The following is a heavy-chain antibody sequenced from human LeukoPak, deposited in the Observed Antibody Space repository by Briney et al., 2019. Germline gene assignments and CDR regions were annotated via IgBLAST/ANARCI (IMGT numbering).Heavy chain of an antibody. D-gene: IGHD6-19*01. CDR1: GFTFSTYA. CDR3: ARDMSVYSSGPADY. V-gene: IGHV3-30-3*01. CDR2: ISYDGSNK. J-gene: IGHJ4*02. Sequence: GGSLRLSCAASGFTFSTYAMHWVRQAPGKGLEWVAVISYDGSNKYYANSVKGRFTISRDNSKNTLYLQMNSLRAEDTAAYYCARDMSVYSSGPADYWGQGTLVTVSS.